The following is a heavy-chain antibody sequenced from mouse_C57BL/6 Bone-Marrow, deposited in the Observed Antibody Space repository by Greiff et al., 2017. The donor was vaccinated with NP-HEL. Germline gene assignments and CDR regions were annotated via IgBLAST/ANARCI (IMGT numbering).Heavy chain of an antibody. CDR3: ANLLCLQREFDY. D-gene: IGHD2-9*01. CDR1: GYTFTSYW. CDR2: IHPNSGSI. J-gene: IGHJ2*01. Sequence: QVQLQQPGAELVKPGASVKLSCTASGYTFTSYWMHWVKQSPGQGLEWIGMIHPNSGSINYNEKFKSKATLTVDKSSSTAYMQLSSLTSEDSSVYYCANLLCLQREFDYWGQGTTLTVSS. V-gene: IGHV1-64*01.